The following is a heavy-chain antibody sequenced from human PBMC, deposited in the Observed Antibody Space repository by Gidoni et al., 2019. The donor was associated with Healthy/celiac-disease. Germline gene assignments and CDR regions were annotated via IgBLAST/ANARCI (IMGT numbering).Heavy chain of an antibody. CDR2: ISGSGGST. J-gene: IGHJ4*02. D-gene: IGHD3-9*01. CDR3: AKVGRYFDWLLGTLDY. V-gene: IGHV3-23*01. Sequence: EVQLLESGGGLVQPGGSLRLSCAASGFTFGSHAMSGVRQAPGKGLEWVSAISGSGGSTYYADSVKGRFTISRDNSKNTLYLKMNSLRAEDTAVYYCAKVGRYFDWLLGTLDYWGQGTLVTVSS. CDR1: GFTFGSHA.